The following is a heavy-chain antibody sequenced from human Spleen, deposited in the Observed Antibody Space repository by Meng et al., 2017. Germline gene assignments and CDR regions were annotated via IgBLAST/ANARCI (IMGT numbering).Heavy chain of an antibody. V-gene: IGHV1-69*05. Sequence: SVKVSCKASGGTFSSYAISWVRQAPGQGLEWMGGIIPIFGTANYAQKFQGRVTITTDESTSTAYMELSSLRSEDTAVYYCAREEPGYCSSTSCYGIGYYFDYWGQGKLV. CDR1: GGTFSSYA. CDR3: AREEPGYCSSTSCYGIGYYFDY. D-gene: IGHD2-2*01. J-gene: IGHJ4*01. CDR2: IIPIFGTA.